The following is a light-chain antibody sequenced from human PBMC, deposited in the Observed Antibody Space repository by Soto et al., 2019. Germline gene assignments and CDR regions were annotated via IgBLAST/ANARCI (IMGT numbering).Light chain of an antibody. CDR1: QGISNW. CDR3: QQANSFPFT. CDR2: AAS. J-gene: IGKJ3*01. V-gene: IGKV1-12*01. Sequence: DIQMTQSPSSVSASVGDTVTITCRASQGISNWLAWYQQKPGKAPRLLIYAASSLEGGVPSRFSGRGSGTDFTLTISSLQPEDFAIYYCQQANSFPFTFGPGTKVDIK.